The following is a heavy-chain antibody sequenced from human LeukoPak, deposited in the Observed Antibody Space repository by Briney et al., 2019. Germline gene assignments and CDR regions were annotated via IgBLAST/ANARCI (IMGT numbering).Heavy chain of an antibody. J-gene: IGHJ4*02. CDR1: SFTFSSYV. D-gene: IGHD6-19*01. CDR2: VSTTGGST. V-gene: IGHV3-23*01. CDR3: ARVWSSGYYVDAHLDY. Sequence: GGSLRLSCGASSFTFSSYVMSWVRQAPGKGLEWVSTVSTTGGSTYYADSVKGRFTISRDNSKDTLYLQMNSLRAEDTAVYYCARVWSSGYYVDAHLDYWGQGTLVTVSS.